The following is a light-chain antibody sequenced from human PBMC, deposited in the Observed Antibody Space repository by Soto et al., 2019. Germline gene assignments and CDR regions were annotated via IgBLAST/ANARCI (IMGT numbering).Light chain of an antibody. CDR3: QQRANWPLT. J-gene: IGKJ4*01. V-gene: IGKV3-11*01. CDR2: DTS. CDR1: QSLSSF. Sequence: EIVLTQSPATLSLSPGERATLFCRASQSLSSFLAWFQQKPGQAPRLLIYDTSNRATGIPARFSGSGSGTDFPLTISRLEPEDFAVYFCQQRANWPLTFGGGTKVEIK.